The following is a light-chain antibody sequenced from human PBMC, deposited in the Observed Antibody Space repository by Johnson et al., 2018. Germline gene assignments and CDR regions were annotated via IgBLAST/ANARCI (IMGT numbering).Light chain of an antibody. J-gene: IGLJ1*01. V-gene: IGLV1-51*02. CDR3: GTWDSSLSAGNV. Sequence: QSVLTQPPSVSAAPGQKVTISCSGSSSNIGNNYVSWYQQLPGTATKLIIYENNKRTSGIPDRFSGSKSGTSATLGITGLQTGDEADYYCGTWDSSLSAGNVFGTGTKVTVL. CDR1: SSNIGNNY. CDR2: ENN.